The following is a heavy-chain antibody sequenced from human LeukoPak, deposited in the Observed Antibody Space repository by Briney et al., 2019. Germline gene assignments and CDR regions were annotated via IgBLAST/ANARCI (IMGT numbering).Heavy chain of an antibody. V-gene: IGHV4-30-4*01. CDR1: GGSISSGDYY. CDR2: IYYSGST. J-gene: IGHJ4*02. D-gene: IGHD6-19*01. CDR3: AGGPPYSSGWYNPRFDY. Sequence: PSQTPSLTCTVSGGSISSGDYYWSWIRQPPGKGLEWIGYIYYSGSTYYNPSLKSRVTISVDTSKNQFSLKLSSVTAADTAVYYCAGGPPYSSGWYNPRFDYWGQGTLVTVSS.